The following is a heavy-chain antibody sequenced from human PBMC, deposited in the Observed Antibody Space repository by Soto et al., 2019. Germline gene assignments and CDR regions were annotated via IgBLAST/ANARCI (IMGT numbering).Heavy chain of an antibody. V-gene: IGHV1-69*02. CDR1: GGTFSSYT. Sequence: ASVKVSCKASGGTFSSYTISWVRQATGQGLEWMGRIIPILGIANYAQKFQGRVTITADKSTSTAYMELSSLRSEDTAVHYCARGDCSGGSCYSYYYYYMDVWGKGTTVTVSS. CDR2: IIPILGIA. CDR3: ARGDCSGGSCYSYYYYYMDV. J-gene: IGHJ6*03. D-gene: IGHD2-15*01.